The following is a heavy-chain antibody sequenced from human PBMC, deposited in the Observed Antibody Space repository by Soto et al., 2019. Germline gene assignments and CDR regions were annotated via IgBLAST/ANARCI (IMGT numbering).Heavy chain of an antibody. CDR2: ISSDGSEK. J-gene: IGHJ4*02. CDR1: GFTFSNYA. V-gene: IGHV3-30*18. CDR3: ANSWTTLTTGFDC. D-gene: IGHD4-17*01. Sequence: GGSLRLSCVASGFTFSNYAMHWVRQAPGKGLGWVAVISSDGSEKYYLDSVRDRFTISRDNSKNTLYLQMNNLRPEDTAMYYCANSWTTLTTGFDCWGQGALVTVSS.